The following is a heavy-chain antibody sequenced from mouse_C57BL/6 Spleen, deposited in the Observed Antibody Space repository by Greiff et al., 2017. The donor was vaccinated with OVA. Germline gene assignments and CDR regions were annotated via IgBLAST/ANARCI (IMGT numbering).Heavy chain of an antibody. Sequence: EVQLLQSGPELVKPGASVKISCKASGYTFTDYYMNWVKQSHGKSLEWIGDINPNNGGTSYNQKFKGKVTLTVDKSSSTAYMELRSLTSEDSAVYYCARGDGSSSWFDYWGQGTLVTVSA. CDR3: ARGDGSSSWFDY. CDR1: GYTFTDYY. CDR2: INPNNGGT. V-gene: IGHV1-26*01. D-gene: IGHD1-1*01. J-gene: IGHJ3*01.